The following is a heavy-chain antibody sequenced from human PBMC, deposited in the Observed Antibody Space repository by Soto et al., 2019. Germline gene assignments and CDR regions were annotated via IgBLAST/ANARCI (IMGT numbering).Heavy chain of an antibody. CDR2: SSYTGNT. V-gene: IGHV4-39*07. D-gene: IGHD5-18*01. J-gene: IGHJ4*02. Sequence: PSETLSLTCTVSGASITSGNYYWGWIRQPPGKGLQWIGSSSYTGNTYFNPSLRSRVTISFDTSKNQFSLRLTSVTAADTAVYYCARDQGGYTIFDYWGQGTLVTVSS. CDR1: GASITSGNYY. CDR3: ARDQGGYTIFDY.